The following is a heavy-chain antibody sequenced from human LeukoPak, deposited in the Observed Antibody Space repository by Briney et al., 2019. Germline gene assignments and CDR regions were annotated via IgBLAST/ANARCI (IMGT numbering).Heavy chain of an antibody. J-gene: IGHJ4*02. D-gene: IGHD1-1*01. CDR3: ARVNGLRYIDY. Sequence: GGSLRLSCVGSGFTFRSHAMSWVRQAPEKGLEFVSGIYENGGTTYYADSVKGRFTISRDNAKNSLYLQMNSLRAEDTAVYYCARVNGLRYIDYWGQGTLVTVSS. CDR2: IYENGGTT. CDR1: GFTFRSHA. V-gene: IGHV3-20*04.